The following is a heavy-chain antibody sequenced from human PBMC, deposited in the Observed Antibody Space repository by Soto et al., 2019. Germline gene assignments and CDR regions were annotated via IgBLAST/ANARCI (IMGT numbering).Heavy chain of an antibody. CDR1: DFTFSSYG. Sequence: QVQLVESGGGVVQPGRSLRLSCAASDFTFSSYGMHWVRQAPGKGLEWMALISYDGSDKYYADSVKGRFTISRDNSKNTLYLQMNSLGPEDTAMYYCARDRGVYSYGRFDYWGQGTLVTVSP. CDR2: ISYDGSDK. CDR3: ARDRGVYSYGRFDY. J-gene: IGHJ4*02. V-gene: IGHV3-30-3*01. D-gene: IGHD5-18*01.